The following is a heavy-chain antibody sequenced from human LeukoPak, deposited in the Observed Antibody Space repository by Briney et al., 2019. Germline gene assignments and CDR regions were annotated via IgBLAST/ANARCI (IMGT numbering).Heavy chain of an antibody. J-gene: IGHJ6*02. CDR1: GYTFTNYG. Sequence: ASVKVSCKASGYTFTNYGITWVRQAPGQGLEWMGWISGYNGNTNYAQNLQGRVTMTRDSSTSTAYMELRSLRSDDTALYYCARGPYYYGVGNYPPGGYGMDVWGQGTTVTVSS. V-gene: IGHV1-18*01. CDR3: ARGPYYYGVGNYPPGGYGMDV. D-gene: IGHD3-10*01. CDR2: ISGYNGNT.